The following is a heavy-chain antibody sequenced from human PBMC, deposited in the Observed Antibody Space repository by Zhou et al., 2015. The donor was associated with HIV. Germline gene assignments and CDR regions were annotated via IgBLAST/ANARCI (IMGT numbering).Heavy chain of an antibody. Sequence: QIQLLQSGAVVKETGASVTISCKASGVNFEGLYIHWVRQAPGQGLEWMGGISTYNINAVYAQKFQGRITMSTDISTTTAYMELRSLRSDDTAVYYCARRGNYLIRGIIATVRPWGQGTLVTVSS. V-gene: IGHV1-18*04. CDR2: ISTYNINA. CDR3: ARRGNYLIRGIIATVRP. J-gene: IGHJ5*02. D-gene: IGHD3-10*01. CDR1: GVNFEGLY.